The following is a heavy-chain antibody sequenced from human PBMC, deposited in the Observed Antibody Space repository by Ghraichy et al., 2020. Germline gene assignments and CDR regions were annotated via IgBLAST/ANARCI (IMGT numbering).Heavy chain of an antibody. D-gene: IGHD3-22*01. CDR1: GFTFSSYA. CDR3: AKARAYYYDSSGNIQWVYYICY. V-gene: IGHV3-23*01. Sequence: GGSLRLSCAASGFTFSSYAMSWVRQAPGKGLEWVSRISGSGGGTFYADSVKGRFTISRDNSKNTLYLQMNRLRAEDTAVYYCAKARAYYYDSSGNIQWVYYICYWSQGSLVTVS. CDR2: ISGSGGGT. J-gene: IGHJ4*02.